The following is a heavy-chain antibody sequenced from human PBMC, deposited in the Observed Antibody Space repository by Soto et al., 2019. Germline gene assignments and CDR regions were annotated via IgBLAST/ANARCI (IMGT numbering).Heavy chain of an antibody. J-gene: IGHJ5*02. Sequence: EVQLVESGGGLVKPGGSLRLSCAASGFTFSSYSMNWVRQAPGKGLEWVSSISSSSSYIYYADSVKGRFTISRDNAKNSLYLQMNILRAEDTAVYYFARGEVVAASSFNWFDPWGQGTLVTVSS. CDR2: ISSSSSYI. CDR1: GFTFSSYS. D-gene: IGHD2-15*01. V-gene: IGHV3-21*01. CDR3: ARGEVVAASSFNWFDP.